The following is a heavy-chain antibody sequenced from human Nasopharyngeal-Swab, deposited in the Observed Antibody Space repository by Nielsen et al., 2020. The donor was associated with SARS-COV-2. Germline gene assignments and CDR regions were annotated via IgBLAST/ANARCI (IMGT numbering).Heavy chain of an antibody. V-gene: IGHV3-30-3*01. CDR3: ARDGGGWFDP. CDR2: ISYDGSNK. D-gene: IGHD2-15*01. CDR1: GFTFSSYA. J-gene: IGHJ5*02. Sequence: GGSLRLSCAASGFTFSSYAMHWVRQAPGKGLEWVAVISYDGSNKYYADPVKGRFTISRDNSKNTLYLQMNSLRAEDTAVYYCARDGGGWFDPWGQGTLVTVSS.